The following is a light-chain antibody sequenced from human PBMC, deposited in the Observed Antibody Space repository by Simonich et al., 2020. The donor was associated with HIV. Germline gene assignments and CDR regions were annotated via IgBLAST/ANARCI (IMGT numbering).Light chain of an antibody. CDR3: QQYNNWPPWT. CDR1: QSVSSN. J-gene: IGKJ1*01. CDR2: GAS. Sequence: EIVMTQSPATLSVSPGERATLSCRASQSVSSNLAWYQPKPGQAPRLLIYGASTRATGIPARFSGSGSGTEFTLTISGMQSEDFAVYYCQQYNNWPPWTFGQGTKVEIK. V-gene: IGKV3-15*01.